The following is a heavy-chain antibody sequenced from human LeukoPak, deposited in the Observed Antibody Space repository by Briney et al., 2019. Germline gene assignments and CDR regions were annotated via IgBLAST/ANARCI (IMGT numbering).Heavy chain of an antibody. V-gene: IGHV1-69*04. CDR2: IIPVLGIA. J-gene: IGHJ4*02. Sequence: ASVKVSCKASGGTFSSYAISWVRQAPGQGLEWMGRIIPVLGIANYAQKFQGRVMITADKSTNTAYMELSSLRSEDTAVFYCARVGSGSYDYWGQGTLVTVSS. CDR1: GGTFSSYA. D-gene: IGHD1-26*01. CDR3: ARVGSGSYDY.